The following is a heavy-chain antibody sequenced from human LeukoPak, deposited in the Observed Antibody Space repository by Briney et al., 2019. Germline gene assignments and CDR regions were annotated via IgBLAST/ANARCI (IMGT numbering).Heavy chain of an antibody. CDR1: GYTFTSYG. CDR2: ISGYNGHT. CDR3: ARFSSTSYFDY. J-gene: IGHJ4*02. D-gene: IGHD2-2*01. V-gene: IGHV1-18*01. Sequence: GASVKVSCKASGYTFTSYGISWVRQAPGQGLEWMGWISGYNGHTNYAQKLQGRVTMTTDTSTSTAYMELRRLRSDDTAVYYCARFSSTSYFDYWGQGTLVTVSS.